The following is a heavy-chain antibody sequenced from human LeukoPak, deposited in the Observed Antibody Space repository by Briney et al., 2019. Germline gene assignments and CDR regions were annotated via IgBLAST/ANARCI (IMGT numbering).Heavy chain of an antibody. CDR1: GYSFPTYG. V-gene: IGHV7-4-1*02. CDR3: ARPHSSGWYYFDY. CDR2: INTNTGNP. J-gene: IGHJ4*02. D-gene: IGHD6-19*01. Sequence: ASVKVSCKTSGYSFPTYGISWVRQAPGQGLEWMGWINTNTGNPTYAQGFTGRFVFSLDTSVSTAYLQISSLKAEDTAVYYCARPHSSGWYYFDYWGQGTLVTVSS.